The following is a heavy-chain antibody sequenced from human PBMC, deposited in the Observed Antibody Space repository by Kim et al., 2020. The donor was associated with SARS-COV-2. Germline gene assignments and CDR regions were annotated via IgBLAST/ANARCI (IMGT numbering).Heavy chain of an antibody. Sequence: GGSLRLSCAASGFTFDDYAMHWVRQAPGKGLEWVSGISWNSGSIGYADSVKGRFTISRDNAKNSLYLQMNSLRAEDTALYYCAKDISSSGRGCYGVWGQGTTVTVSS. CDR1: GFTFDDYA. V-gene: IGHV3-9*01. CDR2: ISWNSGSI. CDR3: AKDISSSGRGCYGV. J-gene: IGHJ6*02. D-gene: IGHD3-10*01.